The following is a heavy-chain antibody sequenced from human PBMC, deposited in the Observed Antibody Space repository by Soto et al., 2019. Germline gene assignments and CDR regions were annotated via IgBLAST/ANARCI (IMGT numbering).Heavy chain of an antibody. CDR1: GYTFTSYG. CDR3: ARVEGYCSGGSCYDLKY. V-gene: IGHV1-18*01. Sequence: ASVKVSCKASGYTFTSYGISWVRQAPGQGLEWMGWISAYNGNTNYAQKLQGRVTMTTDTSTSTAYMELRSLRSDDTAVYYCARVEGYCSGGSCYDLKYWGQGTLVTVSS. J-gene: IGHJ4*02. D-gene: IGHD2-15*01. CDR2: ISAYNGNT.